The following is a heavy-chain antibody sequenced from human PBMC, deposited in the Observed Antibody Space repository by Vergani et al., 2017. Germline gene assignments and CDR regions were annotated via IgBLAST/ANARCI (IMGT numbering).Heavy chain of an antibody. CDR3: AKGGLNYYYYYMDV. Sequence: VQLVESGGGVVQPGRSLRLSCAASGFTFSSYAMSWVRQAPGKGLEWVSVIYSGGSSTYYADSVKGRFTISRDNSKNTLYLQMNSLRAEDTAVYYCAKGGLNYYYYYMDVWGKGTTVTVSS. CDR2: IYSGGSST. D-gene: IGHD3-16*01. J-gene: IGHJ6*03. V-gene: IGHV3-23*03. CDR1: GFTFSSYA.